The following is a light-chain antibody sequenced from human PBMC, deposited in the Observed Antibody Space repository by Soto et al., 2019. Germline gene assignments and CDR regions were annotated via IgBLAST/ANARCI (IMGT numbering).Light chain of an antibody. CDR2: EVT. J-gene: IGLJ2*01. CDR1: SSDVGDYKY. CDR3: TSYTTTSTLV. Sequence: QSALTQPASVSGSPGQSITISCTGTSSDVGDYKYVSWYQHHPGKAPKLIIYEVTNRPSWVSNRFTGSKSGNTASLTISGLQAEDEGDYYCTSYTTTSTLVFGGGTKVTVL. V-gene: IGLV2-14*01.